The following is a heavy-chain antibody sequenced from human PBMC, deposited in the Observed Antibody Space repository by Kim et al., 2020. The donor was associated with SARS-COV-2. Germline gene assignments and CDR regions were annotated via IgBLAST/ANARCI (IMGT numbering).Heavy chain of an antibody. CDR2: ISWNSGSI. D-gene: IGHD2-21*02. Sequence: GGSLRLSCAASGFTFGDYAMHWVRQAPGKGLEWVSGISWNSGSIGYADSVKGRFTISRDNAKNSLYLQMNSLRAEDTALYYCAKVLSRDLYGGDGHLSYWFDPWGQGTLVTVSS. J-gene: IGHJ5*02. CDR3: AKVLSRDLYGGDGHLSYWFDP. CDR1: GFTFGDYA. V-gene: IGHV3-9*01.